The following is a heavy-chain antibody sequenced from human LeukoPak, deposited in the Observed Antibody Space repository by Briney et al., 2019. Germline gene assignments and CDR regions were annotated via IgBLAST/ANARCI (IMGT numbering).Heavy chain of an antibody. V-gene: IGHV3-15*07. Sequence: GGSLRLSCAGSGFNFSNAWMNWVRQAPGKGPEWVGRIKSKPDGGTTDYAAPVKGRFTISRDDSKNTVYLQMNSLKTEDTAVYYCNTGGYYFDYWGQGTLVTVSS. CDR3: NTGGYYFDY. J-gene: IGHJ4*02. CDR1: GFNFSNAW. CDR2: IKSKPDGGTT.